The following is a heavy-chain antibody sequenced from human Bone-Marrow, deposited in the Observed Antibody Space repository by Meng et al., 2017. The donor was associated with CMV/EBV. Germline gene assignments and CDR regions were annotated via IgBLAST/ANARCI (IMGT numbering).Heavy chain of an antibody. CDR2: ISYDGSNK. CDR1: GFTFSSYA. CDR3: ARGGGYCSSTSCYIRRDWYFDL. D-gene: IGHD2-2*02. J-gene: IGHJ2*01. Sequence: GESLKISCAASGFTFSSYAMHWVRQAPGKGLEWVAVISYDGSNKYYADSVKGRFTISRDNSKNTLYLQMNSLRAEDTAVYYCARGGGYCSSTSCYIRRDWYFDLWGRGTLVTVSS. V-gene: IGHV3-30-3*01.